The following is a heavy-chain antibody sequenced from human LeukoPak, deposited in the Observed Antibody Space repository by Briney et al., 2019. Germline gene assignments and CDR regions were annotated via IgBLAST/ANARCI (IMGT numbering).Heavy chain of an antibody. J-gene: IGHJ6*03. CDR3: ARAERSGWPYYYYYYMDV. D-gene: IGHD6-19*01. CDR1: GGSISSSSYY. Sequence: PSETLSLTCTVSGGSISSSSYYWGWIRQPPGKGLEWIGSIYYSGSTYYNPSLKSRVTISVDTSKNQSSLKLSSVTAADTAVYYCARAERSGWPYYYYYYMDVWGKGTTVTISS. V-gene: IGHV4-39*07. CDR2: IYYSGST.